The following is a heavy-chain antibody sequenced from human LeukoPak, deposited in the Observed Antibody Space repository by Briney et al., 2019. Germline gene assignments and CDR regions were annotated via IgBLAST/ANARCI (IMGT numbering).Heavy chain of an antibody. CDR3: ARNRIAVFTWFDP. V-gene: IGHV1-2*02. D-gene: IGHD6-19*01. CDR2: INPNSGGT. J-gene: IGHJ5*02. Sequence: ASVKVSCKASGYTFTSYYMHWVRQAPGQGLEWMGWINPNSGGTNYAQKFQGRVTMTRDTSISTAYMELSRLRSDDTAVYYCARNRIAVFTWFDPWGQGTLVTVSS. CDR1: GYTFTSYY.